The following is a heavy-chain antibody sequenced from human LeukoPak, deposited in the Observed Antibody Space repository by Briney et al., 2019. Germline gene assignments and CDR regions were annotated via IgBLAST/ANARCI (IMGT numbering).Heavy chain of an antibody. Sequence: GGSLRLSCAASGFTFSSYWMHWVRQAPGKGLEWVAVISYDGSNKYYADSVKGRFTISRDNSKNTLYLQMNSLRAEDTAVYYCARTRCSSTSCYTDFDYWGQGTLVTVSS. V-gene: IGHV3-30*03. D-gene: IGHD2-2*02. CDR1: GFTFSSYW. J-gene: IGHJ4*02. CDR3: ARTRCSSTSCYTDFDY. CDR2: ISYDGSNK.